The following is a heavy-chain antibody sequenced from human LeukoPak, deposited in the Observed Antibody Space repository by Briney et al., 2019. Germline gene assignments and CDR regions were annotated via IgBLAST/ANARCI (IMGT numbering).Heavy chain of an antibody. V-gene: IGHV3-15*01. CDR2: IKSKTDGGTT. CDR1: GFTFSSAW. D-gene: IGHD6-19*01. J-gene: IGHJ4*02. Sequence: GGSLRLSCAASGFTFSSAWMSWVRQAPGKGLEWVGRIKSKTDGGTTDYAAPVRGRFTISRDDSRSTLYLQMNSLKTEDTAVYYCTTDRGSGWYGDDYWGQGTLVTVSS. CDR3: TTDRGSGWYGDDY.